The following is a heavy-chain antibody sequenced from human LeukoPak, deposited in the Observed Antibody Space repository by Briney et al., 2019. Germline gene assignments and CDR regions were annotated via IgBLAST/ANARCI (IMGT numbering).Heavy chain of an antibody. CDR1: GYTFTGYY. V-gene: IGHV1-2*02. D-gene: IGHD6-13*01. Sequence: GASVKVSCKASGYTFTGYYMHWVRQAPGQGLEWMGWINPNSGGTNYAQKFQGRVTMTRDTSISTAYMELSRLRSDDTAVYYCARVFTAAATLHWCFDLWGRGTLVTVSS. CDR3: ARVFTAAATLHWCFDL. J-gene: IGHJ2*01. CDR2: INPNSGGT.